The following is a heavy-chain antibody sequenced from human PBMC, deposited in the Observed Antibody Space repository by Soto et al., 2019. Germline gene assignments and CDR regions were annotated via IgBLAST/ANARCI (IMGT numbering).Heavy chain of an antibody. J-gene: IGHJ4*02. V-gene: IGHV4-59*11. CDR3: ARDSYYYDSSGRRIDY. CDR1: VCSITSQY. Sequence: LTCTVSVCSITSQYWSWIPQPPGKGLEWIGYIHYSGSTNYNPSLESRVTISVDTSKNQFSLKLTSVTAADTAVYHCARDSYYYDSSGRRIDYWGQGILVTVSS. CDR2: IHYSGST. D-gene: IGHD3-22*01.